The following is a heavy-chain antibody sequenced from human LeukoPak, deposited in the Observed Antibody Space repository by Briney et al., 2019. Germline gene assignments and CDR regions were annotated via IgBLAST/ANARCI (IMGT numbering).Heavy chain of an antibody. CDR3: ATLPPSDDAFDI. CDR2: ISAYNGNT. J-gene: IGHJ3*02. Sequence: ASVKVSCKASGYTFTSYGISWVRQAPGQGLEWMGWISAYNGNTNYAQKFQGRVTMTRDTSISTAYMELSRLRSDDTAVYYCATLPPSDDAFDIWGQGTMVTVSS. CDR1: GYTFTSYG. V-gene: IGHV1-18*01.